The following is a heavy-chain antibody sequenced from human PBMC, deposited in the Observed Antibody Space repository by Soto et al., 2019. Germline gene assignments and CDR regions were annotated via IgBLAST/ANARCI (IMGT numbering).Heavy chain of an antibody. D-gene: IGHD1-1*01. CDR3: ARDEADKWNAGAWFGP. CDR2: ISAYNGNT. V-gene: IGHV1-18*01. CDR1: GYTFTSYG. J-gene: IGHJ5*02. Sequence: QVQLVQSGAEVKKPGASVKVSCKASGYTFTSYGISWVRQAPGQGLEWMGWISAYNGNTKYAQKLQGRVTITTDTSTRTAYMALRSLRSDDTAGYYCARDEADKWNAGAWFGPWGQGPLVPFSS.